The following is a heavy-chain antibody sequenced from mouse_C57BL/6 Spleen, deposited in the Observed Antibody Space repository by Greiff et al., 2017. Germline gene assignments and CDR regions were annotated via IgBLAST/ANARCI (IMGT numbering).Heavy chain of an antibody. CDR3: ARSGYGNPFDY. CDR1: GYTFTDYN. CDR2: INPNNGGT. J-gene: IGHJ2*01. D-gene: IGHD2-1*01. Sequence: VQLQQSGPELVKPGASVTMSCKASGYTFTDYNMHWVKQSHGKSLEWIGNINPNNGGTSYNQKFKGKATLTVNKSASTAYMELRSLPSEDSAVYYCARSGYGNPFDYWGQGTTLTVSS. V-gene: IGHV1-22*01.